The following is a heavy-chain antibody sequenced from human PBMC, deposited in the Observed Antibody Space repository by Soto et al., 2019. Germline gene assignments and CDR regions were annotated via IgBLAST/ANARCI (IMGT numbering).Heavy chain of an antibody. D-gene: IGHD1-1*01. Sequence: QVQLVQSGAAVKKPGSSVKVSCKASGGNFSSYAISWLRQAPGQGLEWMGGIIPVFRTTNSEQKLQGRVTITGDGSTSTAYMELSSMTSADTAVYYGARSSPYRLIQTPAGNQYYYPMDVWGQGTKVTVSS. J-gene: IGHJ6*02. CDR3: ARSSPYRLIQTPAGNQYYYPMDV. CDR2: IIPVFRTT. CDR1: GGNFSSYA. V-gene: IGHV1-69*01.